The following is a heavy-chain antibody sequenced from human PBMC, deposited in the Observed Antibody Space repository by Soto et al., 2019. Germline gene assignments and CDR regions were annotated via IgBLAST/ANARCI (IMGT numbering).Heavy chain of an antibody. CDR1: GGTFSTHA. J-gene: IGHJ6*02. CDR2: IIPISGTT. V-gene: IGHV1-69*13. CDR3: ARGYCSGGNCYSGMDV. Sequence: GASVKVSCKASGGTFSTHAIIWVRQAPGHGLEWMGGIIPISGTTYYTQKFQGRVTITADEPTSTAFLELSSLKSDDTAVFFCARGYCSGGNCYSGMDVWGQGTMVTVSS. D-gene: IGHD2-15*01.